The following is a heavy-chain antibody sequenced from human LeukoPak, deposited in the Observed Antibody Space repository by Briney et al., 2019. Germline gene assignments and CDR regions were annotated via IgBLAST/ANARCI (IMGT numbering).Heavy chain of an antibody. CDR3: ASDHSGWLGLGY. Sequence: SETLSLTCTVSGGSISNSTYYWGWIRQPPGKGLEWIGSIFYSGSAYYNPSLKSRVTISVDTSKNQFSLKLSSVTAADTAVYYCASDHSGWLGLGYWGQGTLVSVSS. J-gene: IGHJ4*02. CDR2: IFYSGSA. V-gene: IGHV4-39*01. CDR1: GGSISNSTYY. D-gene: IGHD6-19*01.